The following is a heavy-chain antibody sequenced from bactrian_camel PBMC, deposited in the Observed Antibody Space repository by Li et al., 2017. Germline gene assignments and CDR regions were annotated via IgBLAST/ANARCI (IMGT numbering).Heavy chain of an antibody. J-gene: IGHJ4*01. V-gene: IGHV3S30*01. CDR1: GFTFRSYA. D-gene: IGHD6*01. CDR3: AKSSAAGSSYDY. Sequence: QLVESGGGLEQPGGSLRLSCAASGFTFRSYAMSWVRQAPGKGLEWVSAINAAGSSTYYAESVKGRFTISRDNANNRLYLELDSLKAEDAAMYYCAKSSAAGSSYDYWGQGTQVTVS. CDR2: INAAGSST.